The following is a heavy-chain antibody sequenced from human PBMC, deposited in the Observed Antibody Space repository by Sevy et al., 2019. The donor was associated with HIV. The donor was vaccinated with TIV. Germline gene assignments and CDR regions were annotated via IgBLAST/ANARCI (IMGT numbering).Heavy chain of an antibody. CDR3: ARDSGELIVVVDRFDY. Sequence: ASVKVSCKASGYTFTSYGISWVRQAPGQGREWMGWIRAYNGNTNYAQKLQGRVTMTTDTSTSTAYMELRSLRSDDTAVYYCARDSGELIVVVDRFDYWGQGTLVTVSS. CDR1: GYTFTSYG. J-gene: IGHJ4*02. CDR2: IRAYNGNT. V-gene: IGHV1-18*04. D-gene: IGHD2-21*01.